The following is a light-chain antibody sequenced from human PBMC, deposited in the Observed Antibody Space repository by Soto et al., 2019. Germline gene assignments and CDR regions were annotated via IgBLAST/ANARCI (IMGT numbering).Light chain of an antibody. CDR3: QQYYRSSIT. CDR2: DAS. J-gene: IGKJ5*01. CDR1: QNIGTS. Sequence: DIQMTQSPSTLSASVGDRITITCRASQNIGTSLAWYQQTPGKAPKLLISDASTLERGVPSRFSGTGSGTEFTLTISSLQPDDVATYYCQQYYRSSITFGQGTRLEIK. V-gene: IGKV1-5*01.